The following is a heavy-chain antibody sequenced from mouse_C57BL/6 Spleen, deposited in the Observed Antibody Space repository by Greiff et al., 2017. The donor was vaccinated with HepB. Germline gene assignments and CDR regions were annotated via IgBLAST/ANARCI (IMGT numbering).Heavy chain of an antibody. D-gene: IGHD1-1*01. Sequence: VQLQQSGAELVMPGASVKLSCKASGYTFTSYWMHWVKQRPGQGLEWIGEIDPSDSYTNYNQKFKGKSTLTVDKSSSTAYMQLSSLTSEDSAVYYCARSITTVVEGSAYWGQGTLVTVSA. CDR2: IDPSDSYT. CDR3: ARSITTVVEGSAY. CDR1: GYTFTSYW. V-gene: IGHV1-69*01. J-gene: IGHJ3*01.